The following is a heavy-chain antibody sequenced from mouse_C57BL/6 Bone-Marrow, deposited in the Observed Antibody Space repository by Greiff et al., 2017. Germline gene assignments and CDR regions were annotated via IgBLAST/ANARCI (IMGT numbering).Heavy chain of an antibody. CDR3: ARSHSSGAGFAY. V-gene: IGHV1-77*01. CDR2: IYPGSGST. Sequence: QVQLQQSGPELVKPGASVKMSCKASGYTFTDYGISWVKQRTGQGLEWIGEIYPGSGSTYYNEKFKGKATLTADKSSNTAYMQLSSLTSEDSAVYFCARSHSSGAGFAYWGQGTLVTVSA. D-gene: IGHD3-1*01. J-gene: IGHJ3*01. CDR1: GYTFTDYG.